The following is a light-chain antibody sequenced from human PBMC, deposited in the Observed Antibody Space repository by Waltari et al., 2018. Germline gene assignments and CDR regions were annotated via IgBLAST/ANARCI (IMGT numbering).Light chain of an antibody. V-gene: IGKV3-20*01. Sequence: EIVLTQSPGTLSLSPGERATLTCRASPSVGGTLAWYQHKPGQPPRLLISAASIRATGIPDRFSGSGSGTDFTLTISRLEPEDFAVYYCQHYVRLPVTFGQGTKVEIK. CDR2: AAS. CDR3: QHYVRLPVT. J-gene: IGKJ1*01. CDR1: PSVGGT.